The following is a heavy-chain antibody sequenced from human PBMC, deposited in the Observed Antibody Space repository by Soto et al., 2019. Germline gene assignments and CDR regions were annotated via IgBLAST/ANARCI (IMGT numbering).Heavy chain of an antibody. Sequence: SETLSLTCPVSGGSISSSSYYWGWIRQPPGKGLEWIGSIYYSGSTYYNPSLKSRVTISVDTSKNQFSLKLSSVTAADTAVYYCARQGVSITMVRGVGGAFDIWGQGTMVTVSS. CDR2: IYYSGST. V-gene: IGHV4-39*01. CDR1: GGSISSSSYY. CDR3: ARQGVSITMVRGVGGAFDI. D-gene: IGHD3-10*01. J-gene: IGHJ3*02.